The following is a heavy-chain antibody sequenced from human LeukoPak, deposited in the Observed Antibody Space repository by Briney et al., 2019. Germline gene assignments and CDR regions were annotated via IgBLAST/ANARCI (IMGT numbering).Heavy chain of an antibody. CDR3: AKGGSLDYDFWSAYGGYFDY. J-gene: IGHJ4*02. CDR1: GFTFSSYG. D-gene: IGHD3-3*01. CDR2: ISYDGSNK. V-gene: IGHV3-30*18. Sequence: PAGSLRLSCAASGFTFSSYGMHWVRQAPGKGLEWVAVISYDGSNKYYADSMKGRFTISRDNSKNTLYLQMNSLRAEDTAVYYCAKGGSLDYDFWSAYGGYFDYWGQGTLVTVSS.